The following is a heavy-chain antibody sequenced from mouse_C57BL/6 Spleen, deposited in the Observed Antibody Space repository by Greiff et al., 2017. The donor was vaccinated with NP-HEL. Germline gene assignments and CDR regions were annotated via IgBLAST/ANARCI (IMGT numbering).Heavy chain of an antibody. CDR3: ARGEGYSKYVSWFAY. Sequence: QVQLQQPGAELVKPGASVKLSCKASGYTFTSYWMHWVKQRPGQGLEWIGMIHPNSGSTNYNEKFKSKATLTVDKSSSTAYMQLSSLTSEDSAVYDCARGEGYSKYVSWFAYWGQGTLVTVSA. CDR2: IHPNSGST. V-gene: IGHV1-64*01. J-gene: IGHJ3*01. D-gene: IGHD2-5*01. CDR1: GYTFTSYW.